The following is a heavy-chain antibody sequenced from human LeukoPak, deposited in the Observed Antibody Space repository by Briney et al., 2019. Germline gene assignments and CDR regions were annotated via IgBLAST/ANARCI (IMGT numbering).Heavy chain of an antibody. CDR1: GYTFTSYG. J-gene: IGHJ4*02. V-gene: IGHV1-18*01. D-gene: IGHD5-12*01. CDR3: AKIIEDNSGYDWRYFDY. CDR2: ISAYNGNT. Sequence: ASVKVSCKASGYTFTSYGISWVRQAPGQGLEWMGWISAYNGNTNYAQKLQGRVTMTTDTSTSTAYMELRSLRSDDTAVYYCAKIIEDNSGYDWRYFDYWGQGTLVTVSS.